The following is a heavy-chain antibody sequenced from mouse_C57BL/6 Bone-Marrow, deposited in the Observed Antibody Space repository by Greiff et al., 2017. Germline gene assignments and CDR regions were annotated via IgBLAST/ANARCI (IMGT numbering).Heavy chain of an antibody. CDR3: ARLYYYGSSYAMDY. J-gene: IGHJ4*01. CDR2: INSDGGST. D-gene: IGHD1-1*01. Sequence: EVKLMESGGGLVQPGESLKLSCESNEYEFPSHDMSWVRKTPEKRLELVAAINSDGGSTYYPDTMERRFIISRDKTKKTLYLLMSSLRSDDTSLYYCARLYYYGSSYAMDYWGQGTSVTVSS. CDR1: EYEFPSHD. V-gene: IGHV5-2*01.